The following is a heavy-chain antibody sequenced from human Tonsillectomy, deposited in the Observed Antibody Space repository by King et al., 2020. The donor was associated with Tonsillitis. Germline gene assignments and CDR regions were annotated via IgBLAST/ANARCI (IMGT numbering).Heavy chain of an antibody. J-gene: IGHJ4*02. CDR2: LSYSWTS. CDR1: GGSISSSYHY. CDR3: ARYVSGSFYY. Sequence: QLQESGPGVVKPSETLSLTCTVSGGSISSSYHYWAWIRQPPGKGLEWIGYLSYSWTSFYNPSLKSRITISGDSSENRFSLKLSPVTAADTAVYFCARYVSGSFYYWGQGALVTVSS. V-gene: IGHV4-39*01. D-gene: IGHD1-26*01.